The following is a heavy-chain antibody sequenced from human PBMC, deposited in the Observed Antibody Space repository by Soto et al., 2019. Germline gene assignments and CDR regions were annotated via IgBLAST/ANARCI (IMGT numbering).Heavy chain of an antibody. Sequence: RLSCAASGFTFSSYSMNWVRQAPGKGLEWVSYISSSSSTIYYADSVKGRFTISRDNAKNSLYLQMNSLRDEDTAVYYCAREIMITFGGDIAPAYGMDVWGQGTTVTVSS. J-gene: IGHJ6*02. CDR1: GFTFSSYS. V-gene: IGHV3-48*02. CDR2: ISSSSSTI. CDR3: AREIMITFGGDIAPAYGMDV. D-gene: IGHD3-16*02.